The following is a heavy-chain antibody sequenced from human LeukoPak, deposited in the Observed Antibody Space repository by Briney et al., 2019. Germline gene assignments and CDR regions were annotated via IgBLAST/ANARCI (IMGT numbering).Heavy chain of an antibody. J-gene: IGHJ6*02. CDR3: ARDRGDGYDPPHYYYYGMDV. Sequence: GGSLRLSCAASGFTFSSYAMHWVRQAPGKGLEWVAVISYDGSNKYYADSVKGRFTISRDNSKNTLYLQMNSLRAEDTAVYYCARDRGDGYDPPHYYYYGMDVWGQGTTVTVSS. V-gene: IGHV3-30*04. CDR1: GFTFSSYA. CDR2: ISYDGSNK. D-gene: IGHD5-12*01.